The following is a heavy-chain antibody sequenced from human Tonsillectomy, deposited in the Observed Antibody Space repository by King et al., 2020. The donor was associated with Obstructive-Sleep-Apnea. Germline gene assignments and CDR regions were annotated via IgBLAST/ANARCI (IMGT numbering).Heavy chain of an antibody. D-gene: IGHD1-1*01. V-gene: IGHV3-15*01. CDR3: VTEWKWSG. J-gene: IGHJ4*02. Sequence: QLVQSGGGLVKPAGFLRLSCAASGFIFSDTWMSWVRQAPGKGLEWVGRIKNKVDGGKTEYAAPVKGRFTISRDDSQKTLFLQMDSLKTEDTAVYYCVTEWKWSGWGQGTLVTVSS. CDR1: GFIFSDTW. CDR2: IKNKVDGGKT.